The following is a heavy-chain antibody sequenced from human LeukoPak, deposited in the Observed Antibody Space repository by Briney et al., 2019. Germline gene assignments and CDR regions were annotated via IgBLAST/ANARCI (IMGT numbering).Heavy chain of an antibody. D-gene: IGHD6-19*01. J-gene: IGHJ4*02. V-gene: IGHV2-70*11. Sequence: SWVRQPPGKALEWLARLDWDNGKYYSTSLKTRLTISRDTSKNQVVLTVTNMDPVDTATYYCARMNIAVAGTKGVLDYWGQGALVTVSS. CDR2: LDWDNGK. CDR3: ARMNIAVAGTKGVLDY.